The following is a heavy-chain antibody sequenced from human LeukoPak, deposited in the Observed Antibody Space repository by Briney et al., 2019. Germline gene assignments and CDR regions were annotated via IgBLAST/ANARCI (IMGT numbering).Heavy chain of an antibody. D-gene: IGHD1-26*01. CDR2: IYTSGST. V-gene: IGHV4-4*07. CDR3: ARGSSIVGATRETDY. J-gene: IGHJ4*02. CDR1: GGSISSYY. Sequence: PSETLSLTCTVSGGSISSYYWSWIRQPAGKGLEWIGRIYTSGSTNYNPSLKSRVTMSVGTSKNQFSLKLSSATAADTAVYYCARGSSIVGATRETDYWGQGTLVTVSS.